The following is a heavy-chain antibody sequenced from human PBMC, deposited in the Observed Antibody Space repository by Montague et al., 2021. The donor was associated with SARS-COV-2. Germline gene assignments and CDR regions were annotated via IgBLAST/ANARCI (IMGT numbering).Heavy chain of an antibody. CDR2: TYYSSKWNS. CDR3: VRYSGWFYFDF. D-gene: IGHD6-19*01. Sequence: CAISGDSDSIKRLARSSKRHTSSRGPEWLRRTYYSSKWNSDYAPSVRGRLTVNPDASKNEFSLELNYVTPEDTAVYYCVRYSGWFYFDFWGQGTLVTVSS. CDR1: GDSDSIKRLA. J-gene: IGHJ4*02. V-gene: IGHV6-1*01.